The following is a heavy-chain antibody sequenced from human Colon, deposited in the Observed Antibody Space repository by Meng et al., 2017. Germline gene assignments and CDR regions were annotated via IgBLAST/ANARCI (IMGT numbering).Heavy chain of an antibody. CDR3: AKDLSLFAVTTLDY. Sequence: QVQLVESGGGVVQPGRCLRFPYAASGFTFSHYVMHWVRQAPGKGLEWVAVISYDGSNKDYADSVKGRFTVARDNSKNMLFLQMNSLRAEDTAVYYCAKDLSLFAVTTLDYWGQGTLVTVSS. CDR1: GFTFSHYV. D-gene: IGHD4-17*01. V-gene: IGHV3-30*18. CDR2: ISYDGSNK. J-gene: IGHJ4*02.